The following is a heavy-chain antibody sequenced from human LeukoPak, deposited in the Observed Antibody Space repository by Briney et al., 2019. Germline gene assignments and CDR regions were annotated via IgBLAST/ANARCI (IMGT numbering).Heavy chain of an antibody. CDR2: FDPEDGVT. Sequence: ASVKVSCKVSGYTLTELSMHWVRQAPGKGLEWMGGFDPEDGVTIYAQKFQGRVTMTEDTSTDTAYMELSSLRSEDTAVYYCATESKRYSSPDYWGQGTLVTVSS. D-gene: IGHD6-13*01. V-gene: IGHV1-24*01. CDR1: GYTLTELS. CDR3: ATESKRYSSPDY. J-gene: IGHJ4*02.